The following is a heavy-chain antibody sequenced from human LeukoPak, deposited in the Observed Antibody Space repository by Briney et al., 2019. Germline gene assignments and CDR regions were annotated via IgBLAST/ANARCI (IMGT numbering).Heavy chain of an antibody. CDR1: GFTFDDYT. V-gene: IGHV3-43*01. Sequence: PGGSLRLSCAASGFTFDDYTMHWVRQAPGKGLEWVSLISWDGGSTYYADSVKGRFTTSRDNSKNSLYLQMNSLRTEDTALYYCAKATRRDTYYFDYWGQGTLVTVSS. D-gene: IGHD5-24*01. CDR3: AKATRRDTYYFDY. J-gene: IGHJ4*02. CDR2: ISWDGGST.